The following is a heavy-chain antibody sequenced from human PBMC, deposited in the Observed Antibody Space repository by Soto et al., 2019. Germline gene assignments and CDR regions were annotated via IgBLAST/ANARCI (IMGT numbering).Heavy chain of an antibody. D-gene: IGHD6-19*01. CDR2: VYPDDSDT. CDR3: ARHVIAVAGPLLY. CDR1: GFNFPTFW. Sequence: GESLKISCKHSGFNFPTFWIAWVRQMPGKGLEWMGTVYPDDSDTRYSPSFQGQVTISADKSIQTAYLQWGSLKASDSALYYCARHVIAVAGPLLYWGQGTLVTVSS. V-gene: IGHV5-51*01. J-gene: IGHJ4*02.